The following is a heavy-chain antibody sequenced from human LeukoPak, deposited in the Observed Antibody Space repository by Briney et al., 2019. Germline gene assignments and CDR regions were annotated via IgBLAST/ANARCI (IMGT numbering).Heavy chain of an antibody. Sequence: PSETLSLTCAVYGGSFSGYYWSWIRQPPGKGLEWIGEINHSGSTNYDPSLKSRVTISVDTSKNQFSLKLSSVTAADTAVYYCAREVRWELTYYFDYWGQGTLVTVSS. D-gene: IGHD1-26*01. CDR2: INHSGST. CDR3: AREVRWELTYYFDY. V-gene: IGHV4-34*01. J-gene: IGHJ4*02. CDR1: GGSFSGYY.